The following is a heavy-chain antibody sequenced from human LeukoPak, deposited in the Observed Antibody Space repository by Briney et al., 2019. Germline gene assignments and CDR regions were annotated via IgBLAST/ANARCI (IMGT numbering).Heavy chain of an antibody. J-gene: IGHJ5*02. CDR3: ARDTIAAAGSNWFDP. CDR1: GYTFTSYY. CDR2: INPSGGST. D-gene: IGHD6-13*01. Sequence: GASVKVSCKASGYTFTSYYMHWVRRAPGQGLEWMGIINPSGGSTSYAQKFQGRVTMTRDTSTSTVYMELSSLRSEDTAVYYCARDTIAAAGSNWFDPWGQGTLVTVSS. V-gene: IGHV1-46*01.